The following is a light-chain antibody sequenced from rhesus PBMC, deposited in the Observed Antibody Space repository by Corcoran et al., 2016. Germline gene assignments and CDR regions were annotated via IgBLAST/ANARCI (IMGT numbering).Light chain of an antibody. CDR1: QSVSTY. Sequence: EIVMTQSPATLSLSPGERATLSCRASQSVSTYLAVYQQKPGQAPRLLIYDAYIRAAGIPDRFTGSGSGTDFTLTSSSLEPEDCAVYFCQETSDFSTFGQGTKVEIK. CDR3: QETSDFST. J-gene: IGKJ1*01. CDR2: DAY. V-gene: IGKV3-31*02.